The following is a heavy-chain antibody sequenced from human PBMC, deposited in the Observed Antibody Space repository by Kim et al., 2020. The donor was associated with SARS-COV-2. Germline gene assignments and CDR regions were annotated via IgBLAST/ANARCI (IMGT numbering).Heavy chain of an antibody. CDR2: INHSGST. CDR1: GGSFSGYY. Sequence: SETLSLTCAVYGGSFSGYYWSWIRQPPGKGLEWIGEINHSGSTNYNPSLKSRVTISVDTSKNQFSLKLSSVTAADTAVYYCARGAVVADLDYWGQGTLVTVSS. D-gene: IGHD2-15*01. J-gene: IGHJ4*02. V-gene: IGHV4-34*01. CDR3: ARGAVVADLDY.